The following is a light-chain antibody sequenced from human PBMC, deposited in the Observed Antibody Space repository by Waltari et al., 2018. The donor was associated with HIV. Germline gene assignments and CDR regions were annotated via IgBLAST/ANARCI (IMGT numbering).Light chain of an antibody. V-gene: IGLV2-23*02. CDR1: RRDVGTCDY. CDR2: DVT. Sequence: QSALTQPASVSGSPGQAITISCTGSRRDVGTCDYISWYQQHPGTAPKLIISDVTERPSGISNRFSGSKSGTTASLTISGLQAEDEAEYFCCSFAGSNFVFGSGTKVTVL. J-gene: IGLJ1*01. CDR3: CSFAGSNFV.